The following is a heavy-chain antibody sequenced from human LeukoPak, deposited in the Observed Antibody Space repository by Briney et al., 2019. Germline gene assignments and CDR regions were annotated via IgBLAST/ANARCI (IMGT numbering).Heavy chain of an antibody. D-gene: IGHD2-2*01. J-gene: IGHJ6*02. Sequence: SETLSLTCAVYGGSFNGYSWSWIRQPPGKGLEWIGEINHSGGTNYNPSLKSRVTISVDTSKNQFSLKLRSVTAADTAVYYCARVCLWGGSCYVDYNGMDVWGQGTTVTVSS. CDR3: ARVCLWGGSCYVDYNGMDV. CDR2: INHSGGT. CDR1: GGSFNGYS. V-gene: IGHV4-34*01.